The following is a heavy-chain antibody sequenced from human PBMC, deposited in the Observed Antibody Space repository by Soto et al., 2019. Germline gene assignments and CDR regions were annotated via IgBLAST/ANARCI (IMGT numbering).Heavy chain of an antibody. V-gene: IGHV4-39*01. CDR2: IYYSGST. J-gene: IGHJ6*02. CDR1: GGSISSSSYY. Sequence: PSETLSLTCTVSGGSISSSSYYWGWIRQPPGKRLEWIGSIYYSGSTYYNPSLKSRVTISVDTSKNQFSLKLSSVTAADTAVYYCARLSGFWSGPSTHKYYYYYYGMDVWGQGTTVTVS. CDR3: ARLSGFWSGPSTHKYYYYYYGMDV. D-gene: IGHD3-3*01.